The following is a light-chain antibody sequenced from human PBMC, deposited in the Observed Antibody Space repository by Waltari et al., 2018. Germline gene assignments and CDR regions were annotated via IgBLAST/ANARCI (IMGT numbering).Light chain of an antibody. CDR1: QSISSY. V-gene: IGKV1-39*01. CDR3: QQSYSTPFT. CDR2: AAS. J-gene: IGKJ3*01. Sequence: IHMLQSPSSLSASVGASVTITCRASQSISSYLLWYQQKPGKAPKLLIYAASSWQSGVPARFSGSGSGTDFTLTISSLQPEDFATYYCQQSYSTPFTFGPGTKVDIK.